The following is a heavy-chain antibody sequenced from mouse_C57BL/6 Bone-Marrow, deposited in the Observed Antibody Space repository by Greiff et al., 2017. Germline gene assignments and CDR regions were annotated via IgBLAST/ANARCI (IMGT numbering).Heavy chain of an antibody. D-gene: IGHD1-1*02. J-gene: IGHJ2*01. Sequence: EVMLVESEGGLVQPGSSMKLSCTASGFTFSDYYMAWVRQVPEKGLEWVANINYDGSSTYYLDSLKSRFIISRANAKNILYLQMSSLKSEDTATYYCARDRTGVADYWGQGTTLTVSS. V-gene: IGHV5-16*01. CDR3: ARDRTGVADY. CDR2: INYDGSST. CDR1: GFTFSDYY.